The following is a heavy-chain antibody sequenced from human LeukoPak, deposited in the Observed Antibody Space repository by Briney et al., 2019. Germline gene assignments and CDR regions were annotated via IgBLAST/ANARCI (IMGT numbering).Heavy chain of an antibody. CDR2: IKQDGSEK. V-gene: IGHV3-7*03. CDR3: ARGGITIFGVVSYMDV. Sequence: GGSLRLSCAASGFTFSSYWMSWVRQAQGKGLEWVANIKQDGSEKYYVDSVKGRFTISRDNAKNSLYLQMNSLRAEDTALYYCARGGITIFGVVSYMDVWGKGTTVTVSS. J-gene: IGHJ6*03. D-gene: IGHD3-3*01. CDR1: GFTFSSYW.